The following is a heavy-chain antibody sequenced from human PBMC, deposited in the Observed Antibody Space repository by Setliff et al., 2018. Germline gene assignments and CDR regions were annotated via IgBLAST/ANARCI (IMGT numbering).Heavy chain of an antibody. D-gene: IGHD6-19*01. CDR2: IYYSGST. J-gene: IGHJ4*02. V-gene: IGHV4-39*01. CDR3: ASNPFNSGPPYYFDY. Sequence: SETLSLTCRVSGGSISSGNYYWGLIRQPPGKGLEWVATIYYSGSTYSNPSLKSRLIISVDAPDNQFSLKLDSVIVADTAVYYCASNPFNSGPPYYFDYWGQGTLVTVSS. CDR1: GGSISSGNYY.